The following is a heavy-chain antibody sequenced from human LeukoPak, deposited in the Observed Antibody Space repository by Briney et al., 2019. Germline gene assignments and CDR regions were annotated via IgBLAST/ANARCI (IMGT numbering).Heavy chain of an antibody. CDR2: MNPNSGNT. CDR1: GYTFTTYD. V-gene: IGHV1-8*03. CDR3: ARGSTVTVKTLGY. Sequence: ASVKVSCXASGYTFTTYDINWVRQASGQGLEWMGWMNPNSGNTGYAQKFQGRVTITRNTSISTAYMELSSLRSEDTAVYYCARGSTVTVKTLGYWGQGTLVTVSS. J-gene: IGHJ4*02. D-gene: IGHD4-11*01.